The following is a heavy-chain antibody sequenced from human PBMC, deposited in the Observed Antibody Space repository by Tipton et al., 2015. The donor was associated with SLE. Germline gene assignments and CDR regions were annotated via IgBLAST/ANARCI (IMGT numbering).Heavy chain of an antibody. Sequence: SLRLSCAASGFTFSSYWMHWVRQAPGKGLVWVSRINSDGSSTSYADSVKGRFTISRDNAKNTLYLQMNSLRAEDTAVYYCAREPGSLGYYYYYMDVWGKGTTVTVSS. CDR3: AREPGSLGYYYYYMDV. CDR2: INSDGSST. CDR1: GFTFSSYW. D-gene: IGHD3-16*01. V-gene: IGHV3-74*01. J-gene: IGHJ6*03.